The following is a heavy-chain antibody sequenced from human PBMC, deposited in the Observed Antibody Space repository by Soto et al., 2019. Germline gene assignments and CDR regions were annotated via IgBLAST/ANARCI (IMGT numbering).Heavy chain of an antibody. CDR3: ARSIYFDWLSPFDP. J-gene: IGHJ5*02. CDR1: DGSISSYY. V-gene: IGHV4-59*01. Sequence: SEPLSLACTVADGSISSYYWSWVRQPPGKGLEWSGYIYYSGSTNYNPSLKSRVSISVDTSKNQFSLKLSSVTAAYTAVYYCARSIYFDWLSPFDPWGQGTLVTVSS. CDR2: IYYSGST. D-gene: IGHD3-9*01.